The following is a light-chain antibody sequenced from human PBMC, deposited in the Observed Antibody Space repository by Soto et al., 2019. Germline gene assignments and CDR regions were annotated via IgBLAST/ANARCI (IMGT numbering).Light chain of an antibody. J-gene: IGLJ2*01. CDR3: SSYSGSSTLVV. CDR2: DVN. CDR1: SSDVGGYNY. V-gene: IGLV2-14*03. Sequence: QSALTQPASVSGSPGQSITISCTRTSSDVGGYNYVSWYQQHPGKAPKLMIYDVNHRPSGVSNRFSGSKSGNTASLTISGLQAEDEADYYCSSYSGSSTLVVFGGGTKLTVL.